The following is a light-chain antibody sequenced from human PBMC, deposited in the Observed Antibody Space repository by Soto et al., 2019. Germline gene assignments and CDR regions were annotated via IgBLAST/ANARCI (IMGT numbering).Light chain of an antibody. V-gene: IGLV2-14*01. CDR2: DVS. CDR3: SSYTSIILYV. Sequence: QSVLTQPASVSGSPGQSITISCTGTSSDVGGYNYVSWYQQHPGKAPKLMIYDVSNRPSGVSNRFSGSKSGNTASLTISGLQADDEADSYCSSYTSIILYVFGTGNKVHVL. J-gene: IGLJ1*01. CDR1: SSDVGGYNY.